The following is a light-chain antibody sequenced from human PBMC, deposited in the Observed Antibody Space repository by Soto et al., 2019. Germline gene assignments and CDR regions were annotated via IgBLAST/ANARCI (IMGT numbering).Light chain of an antibody. CDR3: SSYAGSNIVV. Sequence: QSALTQPPSASGSPGQSVTISCTGTSSDVGGYNFVSWYQQHPGKAPKLMIYEVSERPSGVPDRFSGSKSGNTASLTVSGLQAEDEADYYCSSYAGSNIVVFGGGNKLTVL. CDR1: SSDVGGYNF. V-gene: IGLV2-8*01. CDR2: EVS. J-gene: IGLJ2*01.